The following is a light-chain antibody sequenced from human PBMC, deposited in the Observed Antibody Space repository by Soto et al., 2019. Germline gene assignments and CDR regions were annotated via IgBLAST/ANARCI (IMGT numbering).Light chain of an antibody. Sequence: DIVMTQSPDSLAVSLGARATINCKSSQSVLYSSNNKNYLAWYQQKPGQPPNLLIYWASTRESGVPDRFSGSGSGTDFTLTISSLQAEDVAVYYCQQYYSSPPYTFGQGTKLEIK. CDR1: QSVLYSSNNKNY. CDR2: WAS. J-gene: IGKJ2*01. CDR3: QQYYSSPPYT. V-gene: IGKV4-1*01.